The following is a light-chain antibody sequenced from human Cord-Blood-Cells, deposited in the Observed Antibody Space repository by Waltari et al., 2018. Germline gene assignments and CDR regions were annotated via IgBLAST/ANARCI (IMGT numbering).Light chain of an antibody. CDR1: SSDVGGYNY. CDR3: SSYTSSSTVV. Sequence: QSALTQPASVSGSPGQSITISCTGTSSDVGGYNYVSWYQQHPGKSPKLMIYDVSNRPSGVSNLFSGSKYGNTASLTISGLQSEDEADYYCSSYTSSSTVVFGGGTKLTVL. CDR2: DVS. V-gene: IGLV2-14*01. J-gene: IGLJ2*01.